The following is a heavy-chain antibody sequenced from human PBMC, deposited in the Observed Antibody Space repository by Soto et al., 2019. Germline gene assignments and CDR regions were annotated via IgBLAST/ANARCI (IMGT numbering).Heavy chain of an antibody. D-gene: IGHD2-21*02. Sequence: QVQLQESGPGLVKPSQTLSLTCTVSGGSISSGDYYWSWIRQPPGKGLEWIGYIYYSGSTYYNPSLKSRVTISVDTSKNQFSLKLSSVTAADTAVYYCARGAYCGGDCYYPRGWFDPWGQGTLVTVSS. CDR3: ARGAYCGGDCYYPRGWFDP. CDR1: GGSISSGDYY. CDR2: IYYSGST. J-gene: IGHJ5*02. V-gene: IGHV4-30-4*01.